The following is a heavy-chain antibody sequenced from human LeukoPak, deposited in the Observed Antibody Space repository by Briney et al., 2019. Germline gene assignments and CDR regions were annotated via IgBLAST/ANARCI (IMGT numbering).Heavy chain of an antibody. CDR3: ARDRGAYCGGDCYSGLFDY. CDR1: GFTFSSYG. Sequence: GGSLRLSCAASGFTFSSYGMHWVRQAPGKGLEWVAFIRYDGSNKYYADSVKGRFTISRDNAKNSLYLQMNSLRAEDTAVYYCARDRGAYCGGDCYSGLFDYWGQGTLVTVSS. V-gene: IGHV3-30*02. J-gene: IGHJ4*02. D-gene: IGHD2-21*02. CDR2: IRYDGSNK.